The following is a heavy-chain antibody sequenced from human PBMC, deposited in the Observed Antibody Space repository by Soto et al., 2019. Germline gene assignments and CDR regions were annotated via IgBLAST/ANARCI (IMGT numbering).Heavy chain of an antibody. CDR3: ARHGPGGSYSDY. J-gene: IGHJ4*02. CDR2: IYYSGST. D-gene: IGHD1-26*01. V-gene: IGHV4-39*01. Sequence: QLQLQESGPGLVKPSETLSLTCTVSGGSISSSSYYWGWIRQPPGKGLEWIGSIYYSGSTYYNPSLKSRVTISVDTSKNQFSLKLSSVTAADTAVXYCARHGPGGSYSDYWGQGTLVTVSS. CDR1: GGSISSSSYY.